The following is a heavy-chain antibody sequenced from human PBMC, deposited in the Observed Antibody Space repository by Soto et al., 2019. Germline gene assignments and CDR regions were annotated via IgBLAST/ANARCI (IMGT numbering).Heavy chain of an antibody. CDR2: INAGNGNT. D-gene: IGHD6-19*01. J-gene: IGHJ4*02. CDR3: ARDRLRTGIAVD. V-gene: IGHV1-3*01. Sequence: GASVNVSCKASGYTFTSYGISWVRQAPGQRLEWMGWINAGNGNTKYSQKFQGRVTITRDTSASTAYMELSSLRSEDTAVYYCARDRLRTGIAVDWGQGTLVTVSS. CDR1: GYTFTSYG.